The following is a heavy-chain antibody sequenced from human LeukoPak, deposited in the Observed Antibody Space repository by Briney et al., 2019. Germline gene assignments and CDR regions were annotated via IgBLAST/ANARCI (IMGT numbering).Heavy chain of an antibody. CDR1: GYTFTSYG. J-gene: IGHJ6*03. D-gene: IGHD3-10*01. CDR3: ARDNYYGSGSPIYYYYMDV. Sequence: ASVKVSCKASGYTFTSYGISWVRQAPGQGLEWMGWISAYNGNTNYAQKLQGRVTMTTDTSTSTAHMELRSLRSDDTAVYYCARDNYYGSGSPIYYYYMDVWGKGTTVTVSS. V-gene: IGHV1-18*01. CDR2: ISAYNGNT.